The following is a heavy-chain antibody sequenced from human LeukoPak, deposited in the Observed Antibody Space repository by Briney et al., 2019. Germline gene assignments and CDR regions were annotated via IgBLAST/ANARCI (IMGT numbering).Heavy chain of an antibody. CDR3: ARGPNSNWSGLDF. CDR2: IYGDGNT. CDR1: GFSVSINY. J-gene: IGHJ4*02. D-gene: IGHD6-6*01. Sequence: GGSLRLSCAASGFSVSINYMSWVRQAPGKGLEWVSLIYGDGNTYYADSVKGRFTVSRDNAKNTLYLQVNNLRAEDTAVYYCARGPNSNWSGLDFWGQGTLLTVSS. V-gene: IGHV3-53*01.